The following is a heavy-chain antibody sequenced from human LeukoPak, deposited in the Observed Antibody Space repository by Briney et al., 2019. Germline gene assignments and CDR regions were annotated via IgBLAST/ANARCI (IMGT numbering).Heavy chain of an antibody. Sequence: GASVKVSCKASGYTFTGYYMHWVRQAPGQGLEWMGWINPNSGGTNYAQKFQGRVTMTRDTSISTAYMELSRLRSDDTVVYYCARGPTLRFLEWLPNTPPDYWGQGTLVTVSS. V-gene: IGHV1-2*02. D-gene: IGHD3-3*01. CDR2: INPNSGGT. CDR3: ARGPTLRFLEWLPNTPPDY. J-gene: IGHJ4*02. CDR1: GYTFTGYY.